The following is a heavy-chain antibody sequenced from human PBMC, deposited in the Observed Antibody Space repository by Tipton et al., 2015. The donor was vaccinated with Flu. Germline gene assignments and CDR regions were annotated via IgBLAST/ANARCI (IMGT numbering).Heavy chain of an antibody. J-gene: IGHJ6*02. CDR1: GFSVSRNY. CDR2: IYSGGST. CDR3: GTYCGGDCYRAPIYYYGLDV. V-gene: IGHV3-53*01. D-gene: IGHD2-21*02. Sequence: QLVQSGGDLIQPGGSLRLSCAASGFSVSRNYMSWVRQAPGKGLEWVSVIYSGGSTDYADSVKGRFTISRDNSKNTLYLQMNSLRAEDTAVYYCGTYCGGDCYRAPIYYYGLDVWGQGTTVTASS.